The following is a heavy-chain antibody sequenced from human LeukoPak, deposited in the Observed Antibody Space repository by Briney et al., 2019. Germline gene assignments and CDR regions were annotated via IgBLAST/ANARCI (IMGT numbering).Heavy chain of an antibody. CDR1: GFTVSNNY. V-gene: IGHV3-23*01. CDR3: AMALDY. J-gene: IGHJ4*02. CDR2: ISHSGSSI. Sequence: PGGSLRLSCAASGFTVSNNYMSWVRQAPGKGLEWVSGISHSGSSIYYADSVKGRFTISRDNSKNTLYLQMDRLRVEDTAVYYCAMALDYWGQGTLVTVSS.